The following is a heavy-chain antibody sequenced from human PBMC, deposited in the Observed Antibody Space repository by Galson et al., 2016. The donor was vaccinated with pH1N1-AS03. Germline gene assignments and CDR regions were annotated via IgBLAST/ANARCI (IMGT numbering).Heavy chain of an antibody. CDR2: IWHDGSEK. CDR3: ARDRHYYDYIWGTYRYDWYFDL. J-gene: IGHJ2*01. D-gene: IGHD3-16*02. V-gene: IGHV3-33*01. CDR1: GFTFSSHG. Sequence: SLRLSCAASGFTFSSHGMHWVRQTPGKGLEWVAVIWHDGSEKYYADSVKGRFTISRDNSKNTLCLQMNSLRAEDTAVYYRARDRHYYDYIWGTYRYDWYFDLWGRGTLVTVSS.